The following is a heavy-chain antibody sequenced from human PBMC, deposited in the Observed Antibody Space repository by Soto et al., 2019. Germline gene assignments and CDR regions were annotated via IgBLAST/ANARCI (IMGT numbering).Heavy chain of an antibody. V-gene: IGHV3-64D*06. CDR3: VKEGYMRSDWYGQFDY. Sequence: GGLMRLCWGASGFNFNSYAMHWVRQATGKGLEFVSAISSYGADTYYADSLQARFATSRDNSKNTLYLQMSSLRAEDTALYYCVKEGYMRSDWYGQFDYWGQGALVTVSS. CDR1: GFNFNSYA. D-gene: IGHD6-19*01. J-gene: IGHJ4*02. CDR2: ISSYGADT.